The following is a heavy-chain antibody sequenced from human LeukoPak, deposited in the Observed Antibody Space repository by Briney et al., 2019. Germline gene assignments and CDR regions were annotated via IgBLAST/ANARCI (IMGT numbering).Heavy chain of an antibody. D-gene: IGHD3-3*01. CDR1: GFTVSSNY. Sequence: GGSLRLSCAASGFTVSSNYMSWVRQAPGKGLEWVSVIYSGGTTYYADSVKGRFTISRDNSKKTLYLQMNSLRAEDTAVYYCARVPDYDFWSGYNYGMDVWGQGTTVTVSS. V-gene: IGHV3-66*01. CDR2: IYSGGTT. J-gene: IGHJ6*02. CDR3: ARVPDYDFWSGYNYGMDV.